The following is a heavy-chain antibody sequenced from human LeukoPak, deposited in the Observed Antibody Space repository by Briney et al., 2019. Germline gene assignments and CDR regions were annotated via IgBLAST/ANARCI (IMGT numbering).Heavy chain of an antibody. CDR1: GFSLSTSGVG. D-gene: IGHD1-26*01. Sequence: VSGPTLVKATQTLTLTCTFSGFSLSTSGVGVGWIRQPPGKALEWLALVYWDDDKRYSPSLKSRLTITKDTSKNQVVLTMTNVDPVDTAIYYCVKRRKIVGTTPYYFDYWGQGTLVTVSS. CDR2: VYWDDDK. V-gene: IGHV2-5*02. CDR3: VKRRKIVGTTPYYFDY. J-gene: IGHJ4*02.